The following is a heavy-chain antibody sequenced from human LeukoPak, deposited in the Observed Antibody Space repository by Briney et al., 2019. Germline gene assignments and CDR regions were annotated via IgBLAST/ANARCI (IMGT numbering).Heavy chain of an antibody. D-gene: IGHD6-13*01. CDR1: GYTFTSYY. CDR3: ARLDSSWYYY. J-gene: IGHJ4*02. CDR2: INPTGGTT. Sequence: ASVKVSCKASGYTFTSYYMSWVRQAPEQGLEWMGTINPTGGTTRNAQNFQGRVTMTRDTSTSTVYMELSSLSSEDTAMYYCARLDSSWYYYWGQGTLVTVSS. V-gene: IGHV1-46*01.